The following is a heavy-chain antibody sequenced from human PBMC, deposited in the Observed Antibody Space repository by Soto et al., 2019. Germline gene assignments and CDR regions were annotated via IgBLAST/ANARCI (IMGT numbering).Heavy chain of an antibody. CDR2: IYWDDDK. D-gene: IGHD6-6*01. J-gene: IGHJ4*02. Sequence: SGPTLVNPTQTLTLTCTFSGFSLSTDDVGVGWIRQPPGKALDWLAVIYWDDDKRYSPSLKSRLTITKDTSKNQVLLTMTNMDPVETAKYFCASSKYSISSFDYWGPGALVTVSS. CDR3: ASSKYSISSFDY. V-gene: IGHV2-5*02. CDR1: GFSLSTDDVG.